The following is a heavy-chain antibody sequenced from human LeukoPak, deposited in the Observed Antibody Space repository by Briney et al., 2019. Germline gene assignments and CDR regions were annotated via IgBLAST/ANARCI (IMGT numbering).Heavy chain of an antibody. CDR3: ARDQGDAGTRIKRDGHYMDV. Sequence: GGSLRLSCAASGFTFGLYAMHWVRQAPGKGLEWVAVISYDGRHQYYADSVEGRFTISRDSSRSTVDLQMNSPRSEDTALYYCARDQGDAGTRIKRDGHYMDVWGKGTTVTVSS. CDR2: ISYDGRHQ. D-gene: IGHD1-1*01. CDR1: GFTFGLYA. J-gene: IGHJ6*03. V-gene: IGHV3-30*01.